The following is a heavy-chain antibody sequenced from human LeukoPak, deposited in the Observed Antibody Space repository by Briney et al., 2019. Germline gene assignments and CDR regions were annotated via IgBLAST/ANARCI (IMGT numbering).Heavy chain of an antibody. J-gene: IGHJ4*02. CDR2: IKPDGSEK. CDR1: GFIFSSCW. Sequence: GGSLRLSCAASGFIFSSCWMSWVRQSPGKGLEWVANIKPDGSEKYYVDSVKGRFTISRDNAKNALYLEMNSLRVGDTAVYYCARERMYSGSGSTYPYNDYWGQGTLVTVSS. V-gene: IGHV3-7*01. D-gene: IGHD3-10*01. CDR3: ARERMYSGSGSTYPYNDY.